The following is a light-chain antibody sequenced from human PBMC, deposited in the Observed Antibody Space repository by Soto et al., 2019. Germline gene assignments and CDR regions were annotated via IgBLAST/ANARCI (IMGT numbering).Light chain of an antibody. Sequence: QSALAQPPSASGSPGQSVTISCTGSGSDIGAYNFVSWYQQHPGKAPKLMIFGVTERPSGVPDRFSGSKSGNTASLTVSGLQPEDEADYYCAAWDDSLNALFGTGTKVTVL. CDR2: GVT. CDR1: GSDIGAYNF. CDR3: AAWDDSLNAL. V-gene: IGLV2-8*01. J-gene: IGLJ1*01.